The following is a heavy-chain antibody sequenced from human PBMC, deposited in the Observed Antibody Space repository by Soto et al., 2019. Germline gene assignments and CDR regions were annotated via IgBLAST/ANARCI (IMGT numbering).Heavy chain of an antibody. J-gene: IGHJ6*02. D-gene: IGHD3-3*01. CDR3: ARGRFLEWLFNYYYYGMDV. Sequence: PXGTLSLTCTVSGGSISSYYWSWIRQPPGKGLEWIGYIYYSGSTNYNPSLKSRVTISVDTSKNQFSLKLSSVTAADTAVYYCARGRFLEWLFNYYYYGMDVWGQGTTVTVS. V-gene: IGHV4-59*01. CDR2: IYYSGST. CDR1: GGSISSYY.